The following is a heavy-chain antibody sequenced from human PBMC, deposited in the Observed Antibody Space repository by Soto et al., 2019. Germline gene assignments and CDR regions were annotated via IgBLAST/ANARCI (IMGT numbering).Heavy chain of an antibody. CDR2: INPSGGST. V-gene: IGHV1-46*03. CDR3: ARASSGYPFDY. J-gene: IGHJ4*02. CDR1: GYTFTSYY. Sequence: QVQLVQSGAEVKKPGASVKISCKASGYTFTSYYMHWVRQAPGQGLEWMGIINPSGGSTSYAQKFQGRVTMTRDTSTSTVYMELSSLRSEDTAVYYCARASSGYPFDYWGQGTLVTVSS. D-gene: IGHD3-22*01.